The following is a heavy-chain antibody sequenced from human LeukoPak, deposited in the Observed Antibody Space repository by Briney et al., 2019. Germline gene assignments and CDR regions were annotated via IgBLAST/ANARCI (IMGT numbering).Heavy chain of an antibody. CDR1: GGSISSYY. CDR2: IYTSGST. Sequence: PSETLSLTCTVSGGSISSYYWSWIRQPAGKGLEWIGRIYTSGSTNYNASLKSRVSMSVDTSKNQFSLKLSSVTAADTAVFYSAREKSGSYREFDYWGQGTLVTVSS. J-gene: IGHJ4*02. V-gene: IGHV4-4*07. D-gene: IGHD1-26*01. CDR3: AREKSGSYREFDY.